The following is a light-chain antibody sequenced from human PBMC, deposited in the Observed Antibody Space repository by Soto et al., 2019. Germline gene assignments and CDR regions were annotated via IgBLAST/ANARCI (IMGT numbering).Light chain of an antibody. CDR1: QSVSSN. Sequence: EIVMTQSPATLSVSPGERATLSCRASQSVSSNLAWYQQKPGQAPRLLIYGASTRATGIPARFSGSGSGTEFTLTIRGLEPEDAALYYCQQYGSSPITFGQGTRLEIK. J-gene: IGKJ5*01. CDR2: GAS. CDR3: QQYGSSPIT. V-gene: IGKV3-15*01.